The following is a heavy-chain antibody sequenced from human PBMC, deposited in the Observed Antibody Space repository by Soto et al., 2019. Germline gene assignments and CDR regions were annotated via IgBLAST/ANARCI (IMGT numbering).Heavy chain of an antibody. Sequence: QEQLVQSGAEAKEPGASLKVSCKASGDTFTTNYIHWVRQAPGQGLEWMGRINPNSGATLYAQKFQGRLTLTTDTSTSTVYMDLNSLKSEDSAVYYCASRVLCDMDVWGQGTTVTVSS. CDR2: INPNSGAT. D-gene: IGHD2-21*01. CDR1: GDTFTTNY. J-gene: IGHJ6*02. CDR3: ASRVLCDMDV. V-gene: IGHV1-46*01.